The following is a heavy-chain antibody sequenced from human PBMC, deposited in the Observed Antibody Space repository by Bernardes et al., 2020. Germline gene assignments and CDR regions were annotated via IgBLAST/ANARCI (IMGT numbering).Heavy chain of an antibody. CDR1: GFTFCSYS. CDR2: ISSSSSTI. Sequence: SLIPSCAASGFTFCSYSMNWVRQAPGQGLEWVSYISSSSSTIYYADSVKGRFTISRDNAKNSLYLQMNSLRDEDTAVYYCARDDGYSGYVRTYNWFDPWGQGTLVTVSS. V-gene: IGHV3-48*02. D-gene: IGHD5-12*01. J-gene: IGHJ5*02. CDR3: ARDDGYSGYVRTYNWFDP.